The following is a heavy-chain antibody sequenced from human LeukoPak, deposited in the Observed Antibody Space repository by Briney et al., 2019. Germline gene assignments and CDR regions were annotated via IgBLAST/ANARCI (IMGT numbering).Heavy chain of an antibody. J-gene: IGHJ3*02. CDR1: GYNFYNYG. CDR3: ARGECPLDAFDI. V-gene: IGHV1-18*01. CDR2: ISPYSGNT. Sequence: ASVTVSCMSSGYNFYNYGIGWVRQAPGQGLEWMGWISPYSGNTNYGQKLQGRVTMTTDTSTNTAYMELRRLSLDDTAIYYCARGECPLDAFDIWGQGTMVTVSS. D-gene: IGHD3-10*01.